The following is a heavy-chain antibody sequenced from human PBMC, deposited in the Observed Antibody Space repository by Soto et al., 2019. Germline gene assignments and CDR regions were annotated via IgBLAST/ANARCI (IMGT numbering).Heavy chain of an antibody. CDR1: GFTFNDYA. Sequence: GGSLRLSCTASGFTFNDYAMHWVRQVPGKGLEWVSGISWNSGSIGYADSVKGRFTISRDISTNMVYLQMSSLTDEDTAVYYCARAREPEYSSAIFFDIWGQGALVTVSS. CDR2: ISWNSGSI. J-gene: IGHJ4*02. D-gene: IGHD5-18*01. CDR3: ARAREPEYSSAIFFDI. V-gene: IGHV3-9*01.